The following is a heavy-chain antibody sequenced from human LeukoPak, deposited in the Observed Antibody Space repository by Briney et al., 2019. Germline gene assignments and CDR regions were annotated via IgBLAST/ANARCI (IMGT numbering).Heavy chain of an antibody. V-gene: IGHV4-59*12. J-gene: IGHJ4*02. CDR3: AKSGSYYGSTSG. CDR1: GGSISSYY. Sequence: SETLSLTCTVSGGSISSYYWSWIRQPPGKGLEWIGYIYYSGSTNCNPSLKSRVTISVDTSKDQFSLKLTSVTAADTAVYYCAKSGSYYGSTSGWGQGTLVTVSP. CDR2: IYYSGST. D-gene: IGHD3-10*01.